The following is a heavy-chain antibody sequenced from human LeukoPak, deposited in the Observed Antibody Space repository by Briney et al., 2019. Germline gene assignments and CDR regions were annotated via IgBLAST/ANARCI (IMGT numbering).Heavy chain of an antibody. J-gene: IGHJ3*02. V-gene: IGHV1-2*06. Sequence: ASVKVSCKASGYTFTSNYIHWVRQAPGQGLEWMGRINPNSGGTNYAQKFQGRVTMTRDTSISTAYMELSRLRSDDTAVYYCARVRYCTNGVCSPDDAFDIWGQGTMVTVSS. D-gene: IGHD2-8*01. CDR1: GYTFTSNY. CDR3: ARVRYCTNGVCSPDDAFDI. CDR2: INPNSGGT.